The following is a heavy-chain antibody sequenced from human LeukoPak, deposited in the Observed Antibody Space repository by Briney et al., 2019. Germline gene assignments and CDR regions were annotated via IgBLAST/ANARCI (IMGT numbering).Heavy chain of an antibody. CDR1: GFTFTNYG. V-gene: IGHV1-18*01. J-gene: IGHJ4*02. CDR3: ARGPHERSGYPDD. CDR2: INTDNGDT. D-gene: IGHD3-22*01. Sequence: ASVKVSCKASGFTFTNYGLSWVRLAPGQGLEWMGWINTDNGDTNYAQKFQGRVTMTTDTSTSTAYMELRSLRSDDTAVYYCARGPHERSGYPDDWGQGTLVTVSS.